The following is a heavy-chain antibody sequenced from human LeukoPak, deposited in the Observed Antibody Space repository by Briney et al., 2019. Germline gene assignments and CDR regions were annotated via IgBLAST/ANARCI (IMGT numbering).Heavy chain of an antibody. J-gene: IGHJ1*01. D-gene: IGHD6-13*01. CDR1: GFTFSSDE. V-gene: IGHV3-48*03. CDR3: ARAIGPNNSSFH. Sequence: GGSLRLSCAGSGFTFSSDEMNWVRQAPGKGLEWVSYISGSGSTIYYADSVKGRFTISRDNAKKSLYLQMNSLRAEDTAIYYCARAIGPNNSSFHWGQGTLVTVSS. CDR2: ISGSGSTI.